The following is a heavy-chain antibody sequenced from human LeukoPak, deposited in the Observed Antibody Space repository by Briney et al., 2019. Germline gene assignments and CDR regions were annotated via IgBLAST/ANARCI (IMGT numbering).Heavy chain of an antibody. CDR2: INTNTGNP. J-gene: IGHJ5*02. CDR3: ARENPTIHCSGGSCYSPHWFDP. CDR1: GYTFISYA. D-gene: IGHD2-15*01. Sequence: ASVKVSCKASGYTFISYAMNWVRQAPGQGLEWMGWINTNTGNPTYAQGFTGRFVFSLDTSVSTAYLQISSLETEDTAVCYCARENPTIHCSGGSCYSPHWFDPWGQGTLVTVSS. V-gene: IGHV7-4-1*02.